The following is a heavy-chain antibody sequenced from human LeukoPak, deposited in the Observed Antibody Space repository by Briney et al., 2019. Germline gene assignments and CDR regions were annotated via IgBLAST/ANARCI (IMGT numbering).Heavy chain of an antibody. Sequence: SETLSLTCAVYGGSFSGYYWSWIRQPPGKGLEWIGEINHSGSTNYNSSLKSRVTISVDTSKNQFSLKLSSVTAADTAVYYCPGEGYQLLPPFYWYFDLWGRGTLVTVSS. V-gene: IGHV4-34*01. D-gene: IGHD2-2*01. J-gene: IGHJ2*01. CDR3: PGEGYQLLPPFYWYFDL. CDR2: INHSGST. CDR1: GGSFSGYY.